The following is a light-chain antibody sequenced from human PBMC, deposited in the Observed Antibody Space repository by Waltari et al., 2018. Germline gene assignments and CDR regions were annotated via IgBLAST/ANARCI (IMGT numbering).Light chain of an antibody. CDR1: QSISKW. CDR3: QQYNSYSLLS. J-gene: IGKJ4*01. Sequence: DIQMPQSPSTLSASVGDRVIFSCRASQSISKWLAWDQQKPGKAPKLLIYKASTLESGVPSRFSGSGSGTEFTLTISSLQPEDFATYYCQQYNSYSLLSFGGGTKVEIK. CDR2: KAS. V-gene: IGKV1-5*03.